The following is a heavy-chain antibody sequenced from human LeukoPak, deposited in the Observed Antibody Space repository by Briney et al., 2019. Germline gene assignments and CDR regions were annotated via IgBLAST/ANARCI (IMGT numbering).Heavy chain of an antibody. J-gene: IGHJ4*02. CDR1: GGSISHYY. CDR3: ARFGSDSYGYKYYFDY. V-gene: IGHV4-59*08. CDR2: ISYGGST. D-gene: IGHD3-16*01. Sequence: SETLSLTCTVSGGSISHYYWSWIRQPPGKGLQWIGYISYGGSTNYDSSLKSRLTMSVDTSKNQFPLKLRSVTAADTAVYYCARFGSDSYGYKYYFDYWGQGARVTVSS.